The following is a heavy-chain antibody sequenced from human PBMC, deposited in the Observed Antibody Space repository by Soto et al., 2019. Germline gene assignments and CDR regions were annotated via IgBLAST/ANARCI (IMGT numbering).Heavy chain of an antibody. CDR3: ARGEMT. V-gene: IGHV4-31*03. CDR1: GASISSGGYH. Sequence: QVQLQESGPGLVKPSQTLSLTCTVSGASISSGGYHWSWIRQHPGKGLEWIGYIYYSGNTYYNPSLKSRLTSSVDTSKHQFSLKLNSVTAADTAVYYCARGEMTWGQGTLVTVSS. J-gene: IGHJ5*02. CDR2: IYYSGNT.